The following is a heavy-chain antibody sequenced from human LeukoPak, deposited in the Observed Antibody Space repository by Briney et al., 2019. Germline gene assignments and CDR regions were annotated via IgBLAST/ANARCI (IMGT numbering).Heavy chain of an antibody. D-gene: IGHD4-17*01. CDR1: GYTFTGYY. V-gene: IGHV1-2*02. CDR3: ARDPDGDYGGFFDY. J-gene: IGHJ4*02. CDR2: INPNSGGT. Sequence: ASVKVSCKASGYTFTGYYMHWVRQAPGQGLEWMGWINPNSGGTNYAQKFQGRVTMTRDTSISTAYMELSRLRSDDTAVYYCARDPDGDYGGFFDYWGQGTLVTVSS.